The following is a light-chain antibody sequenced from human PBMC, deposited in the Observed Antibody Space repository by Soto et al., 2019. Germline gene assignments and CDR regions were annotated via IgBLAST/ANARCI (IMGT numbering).Light chain of an antibody. CDR2: EVS. Sequence: QSVLTQPASVSGSPGQSITISCTGTSSDVGGCNSVSWFQQHPSKAPKLIIYEVSHRPSGVSIRFSGSKSGNTASLTISGLQAEDEADYYCNSYRHSTTLVFGTGTKLTVL. V-gene: IGLV2-14*01. J-gene: IGLJ1*01. CDR3: NSYRHSTTLV. CDR1: SSDVGGCNS.